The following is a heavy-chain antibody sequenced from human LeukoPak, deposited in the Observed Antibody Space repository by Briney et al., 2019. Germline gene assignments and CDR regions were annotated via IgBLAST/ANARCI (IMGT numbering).Heavy chain of an antibody. CDR1: GGSFSGYY. D-gene: IGHD3-10*01. CDR2: IYYSGST. V-gene: IGHV4-34*01. CDR3: ASSPHYYGSGSYFQLDY. J-gene: IGHJ4*02. Sequence: SETLSLTCAVYGGSFSGYYWSWIRQPPGKGLEWIGSIYYSGSTYYNPSLKSRVTISVDTSKNQFSLKLSSVTAADTAVYYCASSPHYYGSGSYFQLDYWGQGTLVTVSS.